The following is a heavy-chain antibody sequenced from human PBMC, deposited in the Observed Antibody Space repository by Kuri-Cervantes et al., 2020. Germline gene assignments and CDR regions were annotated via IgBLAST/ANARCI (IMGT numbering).Heavy chain of an antibody. V-gene: IGHV3-13*05. CDR2: IGTAGDP. Sequence: GGSLRPSCAASGFTFSSYDMHWVRQATGKGLEWVSAIGTAGDPYYPGSVKGRFTIPRENAKNPLYLQMNSLRAGDTAVYYCARGARGPYDDFWSGYYGGDTGYYGMDVWGQGTTVTVSS. D-gene: IGHD3-3*01. J-gene: IGHJ6*02. CDR3: ARGARGPYDDFWSGYYGGDTGYYGMDV. CDR1: GFTFSSYD.